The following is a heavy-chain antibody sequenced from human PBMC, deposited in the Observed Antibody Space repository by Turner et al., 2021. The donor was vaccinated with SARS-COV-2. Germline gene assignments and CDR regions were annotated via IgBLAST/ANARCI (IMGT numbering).Heavy chain of an antibody. J-gene: IGHJ5*02. CDR2: VDTEDDET. Sequence: QVQLVQSGAEVTKPGASVKVSCKRSGYTLTELSRYWVRQAPGKVLECMGGVDTEDDETIDAHKFQGSITMTEDTSTDTAYMELSSLTSEDKGVYNWTTGNELRVNLFDPWGQGTLVTVSS. CDR1: GYTLTELS. V-gene: IGHV1-24*01. D-gene: IGHD2-15*01. CDR3: TTGNELRVNLFDP.